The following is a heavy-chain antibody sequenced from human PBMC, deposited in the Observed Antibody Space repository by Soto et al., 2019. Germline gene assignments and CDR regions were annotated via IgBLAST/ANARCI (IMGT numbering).Heavy chain of an antibody. V-gene: IGHV1-46*01. J-gene: IGHJ6*02. Sequence: GASVKVSCKASGYTFTSYYMHWVRQAPGQGLEWMGIINPSGGSTSYAQKFQGRVTMTRDTSTSTVYMELSSLRSEDTAVYYCARDPLYYYDSSGSYYYYYGMDVWGQGTTVTVSS. CDR2: INPSGGST. D-gene: IGHD3-22*01. CDR3: ARDPLYYYDSSGSYYYYYGMDV. CDR1: GYTFTSYY.